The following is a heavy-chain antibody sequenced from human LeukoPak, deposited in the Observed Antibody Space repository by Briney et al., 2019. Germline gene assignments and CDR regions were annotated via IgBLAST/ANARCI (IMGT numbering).Heavy chain of an antibody. D-gene: IGHD5-18*01. Sequence: GGSLRLSCAASGFTFSSYAMSWVRQAPGKGGEGVSAISGSGGSTYYADSVKGRFTISRDNSKNTLYLQMNSLRAEDTAVYYCAKDEGSYGQARFDYWGQGTLVTVSS. CDR2: ISGSGGST. CDR1: GFTFSSYA. V-gene: IGHV3-23*01. CDR3: AKDEGSYGQARFDY. J-gene: IGHJ4*02.